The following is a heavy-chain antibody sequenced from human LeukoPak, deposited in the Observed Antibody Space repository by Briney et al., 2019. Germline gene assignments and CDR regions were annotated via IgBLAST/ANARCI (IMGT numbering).Heavy chain of an antibody. D-gene: IGHD3-22*01. CDR2: ISSNGGST. Sequence: GGSLGLSCAASGFTFSSYAMHWVRQAPGKGLEYVSAISSNGGSTYYANSVKGRFTISRDNSKNTLYLQMGSLRAEDMAVYYCARAEDYYDSSGYYEYFFDYWGQGTLVTVSS. CDR3: ARAEDYYDSSGYYEYFFDY. J-gene: IGHJ4*02. V-gene: IGHV3-64*01. CDR1: GFTFSSYA.